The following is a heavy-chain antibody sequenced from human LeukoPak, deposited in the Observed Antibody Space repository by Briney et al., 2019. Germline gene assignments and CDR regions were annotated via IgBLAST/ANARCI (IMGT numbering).Heavy chain of an antibody. CDR1: GFTFSSYT. Sequence: GGSLRLSCAASGFTFSSYTMHWVRQAPGKGLEGVAVISYGESNKYYADSVKGRFTIYRANAKNSLYLQMNSLRAEDTDVYYCAKEGIGYCSGGSCYAQGYFDYWGPGTLVTVSS. CDR2: ISYGESNK. J-gene: IGHJ4*02. D-gene: IGHD2-15*01. V-gene: IGHV3-30-3*01. CDR3: AKEGIGYCSGGSCYAQGYFDY.